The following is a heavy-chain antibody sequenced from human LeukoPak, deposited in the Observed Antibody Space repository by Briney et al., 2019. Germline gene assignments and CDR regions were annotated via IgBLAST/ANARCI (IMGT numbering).Heavy chain of an antibody. Sequence: GGSLRLSCAASGFTFSSYSMNWVRQAPGKGLEWVSSISSSSSYIYYADSVKGRFTISRDNAKNSLYLQMNSLRAEDTAVYYCARGSDDYGDYYFDYWGQGTLVTVSS. V-gene: IGHV3-21*01. CDR2: ISSSSSYI. D-gene: IGHD4-17*01. CDR1: GFTFSSYS. CDR3: ARGSDDYGDYYFDY. J-gene: IGHJ4*02.